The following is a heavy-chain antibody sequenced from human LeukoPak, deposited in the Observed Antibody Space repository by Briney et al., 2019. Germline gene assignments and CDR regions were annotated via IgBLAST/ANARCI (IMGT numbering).Heavy chain of an antibody. CDR2: IIPIFGTA. Sequence: SVKVSCKASGGTYSSYAISWVRQAPGQGLEWMGGIIPIFGTANYAQKFQGRVTITTDESTSTAYMELSSLRSEDTAVYYCARGDVNYYDSSGYSYWGQGTLVTVSS. V-gene: IGHV1-69*05. CDR3: ARGDVNYYDSSGYSY. J-gene: IGHJ4*02. D-gene: IGHD3-22*01. CDR1: GGTYSSYA.